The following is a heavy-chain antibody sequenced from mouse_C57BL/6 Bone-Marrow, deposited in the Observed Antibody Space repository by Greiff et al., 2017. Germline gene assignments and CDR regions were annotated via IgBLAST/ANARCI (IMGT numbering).Heavy chain of an antibody. J-gene: IGHJ1*03. CDR2: ISSGGSYT. Sequence: EVQLVESGGDLVKPGASVKLSCTASGFTFSSYGMSWVRQTPDKRLEWVATISSGGSYTYYPDSVKGRFTISRDNAKNTLYLQMSSLKSEDTAMYYCARDDWYFDVWGTGTTVTVSS. CDR1: GFTFSSYG. V-gene: IGHV5-6*01. CDR3: ARDDWYFDV.